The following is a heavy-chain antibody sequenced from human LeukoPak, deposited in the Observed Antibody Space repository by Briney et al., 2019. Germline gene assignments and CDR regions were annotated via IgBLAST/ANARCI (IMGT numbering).Heavy chain of an antibody. CDR1: GFTFSSYW. CDR2: ISYDGSNK. CDR3: AKIPSYCSSTSCSQGDAFDI. J-gene: IGHJ3*02. Sequence: GGSLRLSCAASGFTFSSYWMHWVRQAPGKGLEWVAVISYDGSNKYYADSVKGRFTISRDNSKNTLYLQMNSLRAEDTAVYYCAKIPSYCSSTSCSQGDAFDIWGQGTMVTVSS. V-gene: IGHV3-30*18. D-gene: IGHD2-2*01.